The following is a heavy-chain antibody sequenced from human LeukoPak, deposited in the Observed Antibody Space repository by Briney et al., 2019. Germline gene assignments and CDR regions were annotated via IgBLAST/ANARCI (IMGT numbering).Heavy chain of an antibody. CDR2: IKQDGGEN. D-gene: IGHD3-10*01. J-gene: IGHJ4*02. Sequence: GGSLRLSCAASGFTFSAYWMSWVRQAPGKGLEWVANIKQDGGENYYVDSVRGRFTISRDNAKNSLYLQMNSLRAEDTAVYYCARNTELSLYYYPSYYFDYWGQGTLVTVSS. V-gene: IGHV3-7*01. CDR1: GFTFSAYW. CDR3: ARNTELSLYYYPSYYFDY.